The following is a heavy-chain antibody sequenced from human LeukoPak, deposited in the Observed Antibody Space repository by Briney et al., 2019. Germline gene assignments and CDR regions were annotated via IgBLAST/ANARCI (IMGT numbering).Heavy chain of an antibody. CDR1: GFTFSSYW. CDR3: ARVHDGYSSSWSPFDY. V-gene: IGHV3-7*03. D-gene: IGHD6-13*01. Sequence: PGGSLRLSCAASGFTFSSYWMSWVRQAPGKGLEWVADIKEDGSEKYYVDSVKGRFTISRDNAKNSLYLQMDSLRAEDTAVYYCARVHDGYSSSWSPFDYWGQGTLVTVSS. J-gene: IGHJ4*02. CDR2: IKEDGSEK.